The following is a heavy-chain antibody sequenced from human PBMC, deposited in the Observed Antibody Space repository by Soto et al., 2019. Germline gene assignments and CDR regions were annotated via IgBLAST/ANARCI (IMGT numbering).Heavy chain of an antibody. CDR2: ISYDGSNK. V-gene: IGHV3-30*18. J-gene: IGHJ6*02. D-gene: IGHD3-3*01. CDR3: AKAGSATNDFQGYGMDV. Sequence: GGSLRLSCAASGFTFNNYGMHWVRQAPGKGLEWVAVISYDGSNKYYADSVKGRFTISRDNSRNTLYLQMNSLRAEDTAVYYCAKAGSATNDFQGYGMDVWGQGTTVTVYS. CDR1: GFTFNNYG.